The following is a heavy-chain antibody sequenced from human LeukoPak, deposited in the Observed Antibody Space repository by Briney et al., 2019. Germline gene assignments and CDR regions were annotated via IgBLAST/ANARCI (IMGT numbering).Heavy chain of an antibody. CDR2: ISYSGVVK. J-gene: IGHJ4*02. CDR3: SKDAAVLTLGIAASSHEY. CDR1: GYTFSDYG. Sequence: TGTSLRLSCTASGYTFSDYGMHWVRQAPGKGLEWLSVISYSGVVKFYADSVKGRFTISRDNSKNTLYLQMNNLADEDTAVYYCSKDAAVLTLGIAASSHEYWGQGTLVTVSS. V-gene: IGHV3-30*18. D-gene: IGHD6-25*01.